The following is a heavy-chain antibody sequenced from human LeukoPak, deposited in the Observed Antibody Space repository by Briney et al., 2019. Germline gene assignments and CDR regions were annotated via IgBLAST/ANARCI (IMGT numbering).Heavy chain of an antibody. D-gene: IGHD5-18*01. V-gene: IGHV1-2*04. Sequence: ASVKVSCKASGYTFTGYYMHWVRQAPGQGLEWMGWINPNSGGTNYAQKFQGWVTMTRDTSISTAYMELSRLRSDDTAVNYCARTVDTAMVHFDYWGQGTLVTVSS. CDR1: GYTFTGYY. J-gene: IGHJ4*02. CDR3: ARTVDTAMVHFDY. CDR2: INPNSGGT.